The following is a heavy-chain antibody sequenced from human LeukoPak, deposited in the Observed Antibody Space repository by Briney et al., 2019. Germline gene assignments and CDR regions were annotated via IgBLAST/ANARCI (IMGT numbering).Heavy chain of an antibody. CDR1: GFTFSSYS. D-gene: IGHD5/OR15-5a*01. J-gene: IGHJ4*02. CDR3: AREEVSFDS. CDR2: ISYDASNK. V-gene: IGHV3-30-3*01. Sequence: GGSLRLSCAAPGFTFSSYSMHWVRQAPGKGLEWVAVISYDASNKYYADSVKGRFTISRDNSKNTLYLQLNSLRTEDTAVYYCAREEVSFDSWGRGTLVTVSS.